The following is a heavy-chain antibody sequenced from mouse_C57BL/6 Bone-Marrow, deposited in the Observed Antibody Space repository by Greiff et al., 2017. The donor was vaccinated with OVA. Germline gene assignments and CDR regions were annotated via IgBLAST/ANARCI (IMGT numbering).Heavy chain of an antibody. Sequence: QVQLQQPGAELVKPGASVTLSCKASGYTFTDYEMHWVKQTPVHGLEWIGAIDPETGGTAYNQKFKGKAILTADKSSSTAYMELRSLTSEDSAVYYCTRHYYGSSPYYAMDYWGQGTSVTVSS. V-gene: IGHV1-15*01. CDR2: IDPETGGT. D-gene: IGHD1-1*01. J-gene: IGHJ4*01. CDR1: GYTFTDYE. CDR3: TRHYYGSSPYYAMDY.